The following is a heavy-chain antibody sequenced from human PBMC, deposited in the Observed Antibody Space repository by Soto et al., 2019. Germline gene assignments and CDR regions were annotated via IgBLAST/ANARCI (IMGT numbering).Heavy chain of an antibody. CDR1: RGSFSSYS. CDR2: IIPIFGTA. CDR3: ARDSGAVPADY. D-gene: IGHD2-2*01. V-gene: IGHV1-69*13. J-gene: IGHJ4*02. Sequence: EASVKVSCEASRGSFSSYSIRWVRQAPGQGLEWMGGIIPIFGTANYAQKFQGRVTITADESTSTAYMELSSLRSEDMAVYYCARDSGAVPADYWGQGTLVTVSS.